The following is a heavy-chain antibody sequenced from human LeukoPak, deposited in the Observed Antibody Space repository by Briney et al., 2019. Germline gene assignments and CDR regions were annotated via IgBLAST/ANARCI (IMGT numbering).Heavy chain of an antibody. CDR3: ARHRSKYQLLLVWFDP. J-gene: IGHJ5*02. CDR2: IYYSGST. D-gene: IGHD2-2*01. V-gene: IGHV4-39*01. Sequence: SETLSLTCTVSVGSISSSSYYWGWIRQPPGKGLEWIGSIYYSGSTYYNQSLKTRVTISVDTSNNQFSLKLSSVTAADTAVYYCARHRSKYQLLLVWFDPWGQGTLVTVSS. CDR1: VGSISSSSYY.